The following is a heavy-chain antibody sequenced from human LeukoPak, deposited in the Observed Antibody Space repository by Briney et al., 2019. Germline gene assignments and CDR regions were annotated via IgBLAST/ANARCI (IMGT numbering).Heavy chain of an antibody. Sequence: GRSLRLSCAASGFTFSSYAMHWVRQAPGKGLEWVAVISYDGSNKYYADSVKGRFTISRDNSKNTLYLQMNSLRAEDTAVYYCARDQTTVTTLDYWGQGTLVTVSS. J-gene: IGHJ4*02. CDR2: ISYDGSNK. D-gene: IGHD4-17*01. CDR3: ARDQTTVTTLDY. CDR1: GFTFSSYA. V-gene: IGHV3-30*04.